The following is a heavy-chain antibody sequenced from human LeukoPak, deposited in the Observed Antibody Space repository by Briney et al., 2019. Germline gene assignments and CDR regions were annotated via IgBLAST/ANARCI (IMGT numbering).Heavy chain of an antibody. CDR2: IYSGGST. J-gene: IGHJ2*01. Sequence: GGSPRLSCAASGFTVSSNYMSWVRQAPGKGPEWVSVIYSGGSTYYADSVKGRFTISRDNSKNTLYLQMNSLRAEDTAVYYCARDQGYSYGPYWYFDLWGRGTLVTVSS. CDR3: ARDQGYSYGPYWYFDL. V-gene: IGHV3-66*01. D-gene: IGHD5-18*01. CDR1: GFTVSSNY.